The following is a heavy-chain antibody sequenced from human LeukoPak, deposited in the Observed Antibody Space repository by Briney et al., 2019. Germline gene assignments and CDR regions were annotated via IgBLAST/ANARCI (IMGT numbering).Heavy chain of an antibody. V-gene: IGHV3-64D*06. CDR3: VKGWFGDF. D-gene: IGHD3-10*01. CDR1: GFTFRTYA. Sequence: QSGGSLRLSCSASGFTFRTYAMHWVRQAPGKGLEYVSAISSNGDSTYYADSVKGRFTISRDNSRNTVYLQMSSLRADDTAVYYCVKGWFGDFWGQGTLVTVSS. J-gene: IGHJ4*02. CDR2: ISSNGDST.